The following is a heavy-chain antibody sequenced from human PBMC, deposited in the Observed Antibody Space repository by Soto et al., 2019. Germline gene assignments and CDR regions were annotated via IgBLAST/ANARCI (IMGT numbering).Heavy chain of an antibody. V-gene: IGHV3-48*02. CDR1: GFRFSDHS. Sequence: VESGGGLVYPGGSLRLSCVASGFRFSDHSMNWVRQAPGKGLQWISYISSNSDTTYYADSVKGRFTVSRDIAKNALFLQMNSLRDDDTATYYCARLPKGSLVTAWGQGARVTVSS. CDR2: ISSNSDTT. CDR3: ARLPKGSLVTA. D-gene: IGHD2-21*02. J-gene: IGHJ4*02.